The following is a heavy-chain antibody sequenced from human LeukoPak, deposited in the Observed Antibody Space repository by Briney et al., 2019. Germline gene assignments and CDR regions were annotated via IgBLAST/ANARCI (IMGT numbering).Heavy chain of an antibody. D-gene: IGHD3-22*01. V-gene: IGHV4-59*01. CDR3: ARARGLYDSSGYPLDAFDI. CDR1: GGSISSYY. CDR2: IYYSGST. J-gene: IGHJ3*02. Sequence: SETLSLTCTVSGGSISSYYWSWIRQPPGKGLEWIGYIYYSGSTVYNPSLKSRVTISVDTSKNQFSLKLSSVTAADTAVYYCARARGLYDSSGYPLDAFDIWGQGTMVTVSS.